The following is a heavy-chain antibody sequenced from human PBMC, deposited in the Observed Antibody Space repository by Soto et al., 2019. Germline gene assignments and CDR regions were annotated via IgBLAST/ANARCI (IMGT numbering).Heavy chain of an antibody. Sequence: QVQLQESGPGLVKPSETLSLTCTVSGGSISSYYWSWIRQPPGKGLEWIGYIYYSGSTNYNPSLRSRVTISVDTSKNQVSLKLSSVTAADTAVYYCARGSGGYPDYWGQGTLVTVSS. CDR3: ARGSGGYPDY. D-gene: IGHD2-15*01. CDR1: GGSISSYY. V-gene: IGHV4-59*01. J-gene: IGHJ4*02. CDR2: IYYSGST.